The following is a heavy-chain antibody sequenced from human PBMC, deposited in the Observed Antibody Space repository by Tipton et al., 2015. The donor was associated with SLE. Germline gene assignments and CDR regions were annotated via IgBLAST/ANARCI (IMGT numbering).Heavy chain of an antibody. V-gene: IGHV3-9*01. CDR3: AKGNPYYDSSGGDYYYYMDV. CDR2: ISWNSGSI. CDR1: GFTFDDYA. J-gene: IGHJ6*03. Sequence: SLRLSCAASGFTFDDYAMHWVRQAPGKGLEWVSGISWNSGSIGYADPVKGRFTISRDNAKNSLYLQMNSLRAEDTALYYCAKGNPYYDSSGGDYYYYMDVWGKGTTVTVSS. D-gene: IGHD3-22*01.